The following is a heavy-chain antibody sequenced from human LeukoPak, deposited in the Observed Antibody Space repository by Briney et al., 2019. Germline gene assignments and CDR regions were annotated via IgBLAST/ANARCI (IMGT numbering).Heavy chain of an antibody. Sequence: ASVTVSCKASGYTFITFGITWVRQAPGQGLEWMGWISAYNGNTDYAQKLQGRVTMTTDTSTSTAYMDLRSLRSDDTAIYSCARGAAGGPDITARPYDYWGQGTLVTVSS. CDR1: GYTFITFG. V-gene: IGHV1-18*01. D-gene: IGHD6-6*01. J-gene: IGHJ4*02. CDR2: ISAYNGNT. CDR3: ARGAAGGPDITARPYDY.